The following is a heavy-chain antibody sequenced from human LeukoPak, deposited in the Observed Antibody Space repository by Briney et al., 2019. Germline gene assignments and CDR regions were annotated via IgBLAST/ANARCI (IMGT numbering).Heavy chain of an antibody. CDR2: IGAYNGNT. D-gene: IGHD6-19*01. Sequence: ASVKVSCKASGYTFTSYSISWVRQAPGQGLEWMGWIGAYNGNTNYAQKLQGRVTMTTDTSTSTAYMELRSLRSDDTAVYYCARHYTYSSAVDAFDIWGQGTMVTVSS. CDR3: ARHYTYSSAVDAFDI. V-gene: IGHV1-18*01. CDR1: GYTFTSYS. J-gene: IGHJ3*02.